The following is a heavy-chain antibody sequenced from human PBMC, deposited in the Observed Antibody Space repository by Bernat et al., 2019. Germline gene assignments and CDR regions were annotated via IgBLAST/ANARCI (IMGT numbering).Heavy chain of an antibody. CDR2: ISYDGSNK. Sequence: QVQLVESGGGVVQPGRSLRLSCAASGFTFSSYAMHWVRQAPGKGLEWVAVISYDGSNKYYADSVKGRFTISRDNSKNTLYLQMNSLRAEDTAVYYCTYDYGNARYYYYGMDVWGQGTTVTVSS. CDR3: TYDYGNARYYYYGMDV. J-gene: IGHJ6*02. D-gene: IGHD4-17*01. CDR1: GFTFSSYA. V-gene: IGHV3-30-3*01.